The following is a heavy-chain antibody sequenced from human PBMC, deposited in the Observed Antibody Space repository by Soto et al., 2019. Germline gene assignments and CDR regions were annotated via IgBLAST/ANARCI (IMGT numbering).Heavy chain of an antibody. CDR2: IYNSGSS. CDR3: ARGTMLRGPGYYYAMDV. CDR1: GDSISRNVFF. J-gene: IGHJ6*02. Sequence: SETLSLTCTVSGDSISRNVFFWTWIRQHPGKGLEWIGYIYNSGSSYYNPSLKSRVIISVDTSKNHFSLNLTAVTAADTAVYYCARGTMLRGPGYYYAMDVWGQGTTVTVSS. D-gene: IGHD3-10*01. V-gene: IGHV4-31*03.